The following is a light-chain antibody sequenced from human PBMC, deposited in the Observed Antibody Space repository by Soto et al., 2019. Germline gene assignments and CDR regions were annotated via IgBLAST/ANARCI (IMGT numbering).Light chain of an antibody. V-gene: IGKV3-15*01. CDR3: QQYNDWPLT. CDR2: DAS. CDR1: QSVSSD. Sequence: ERVVTQFPATLSVSPGERATLSCRASQSVSSDLAWYQQKPDQAPRLLIYDASTRATGIPARFSGSGSGTEFTLTISSLQPEDFALYYCQQYNDWPLTFGGGTKVEIK. J-gene: IGKJ4*01.